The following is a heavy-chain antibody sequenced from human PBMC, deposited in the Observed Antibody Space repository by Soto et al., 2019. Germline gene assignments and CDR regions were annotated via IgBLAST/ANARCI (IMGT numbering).Heavy chain of an antibody. CDR1: GFTFDDYA. J-gene: IGHJ3*01. V-gene: IGHV3-9*01. Sequence: QLVESGGGLVQPGRSLRLSCAASGFTFDDYAMHWVRQAPGKGLEWVSGISWSGDNMAYADSVKGRFITSRDNVKNSLYLQMNSLRVEDTALYHCVKVSYSSLTTLGSAFDVRGQGTMVTVS. D-gene: IGHD4-4*01. CDR2: ISWSGDNM. CDR3: VKVSYSSLTTLGSAFDV.